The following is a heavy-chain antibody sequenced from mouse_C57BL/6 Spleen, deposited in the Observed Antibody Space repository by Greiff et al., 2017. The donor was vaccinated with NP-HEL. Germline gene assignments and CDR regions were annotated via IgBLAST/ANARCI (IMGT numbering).Heavy chain of an antibody. CDR1: GYTFTDYE. D-gene: IGHD2-4*01. V-gene: IGHV1-15*01. J-gene: IGHJ4*01. Sequence: VQLQQSGAELVRPGASVTLSCKASGYTFTDYEMHWVKQTPVHGLEWIGAIDPETGGTAYNQKFKGKAILTADKSSSTAYMELRSLTSEDSAVYYCTRYDYDVAYYAMDYWGQGTSVTVSS. CDR3: TRYDYDVAYYAMDY. CDR2: IDPETGGT.